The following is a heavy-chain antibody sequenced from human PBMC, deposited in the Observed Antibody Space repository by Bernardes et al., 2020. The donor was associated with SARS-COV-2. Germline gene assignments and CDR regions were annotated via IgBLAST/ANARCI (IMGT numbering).Heavy chain of an antibody. V-gene: IGHV3-21*01. CDR2: ISSSGTYI. J-gene: IGHJ6*02. CDR3: AREVGQFSGYGYYNYGMDV. CDR1: GFTFSSYS. Sequence: GGSLRLSCAASGFTFSSYSMNWVRQAPGQGLEWVSSISSSGTYIYYADSVKGRFTISGDNAENSVDLQMNSLRAEDTGVYYCAREVGQFSGYGYYNYGMDVWGQGTTVTVSS. D-gene: IGHD5-12*01.